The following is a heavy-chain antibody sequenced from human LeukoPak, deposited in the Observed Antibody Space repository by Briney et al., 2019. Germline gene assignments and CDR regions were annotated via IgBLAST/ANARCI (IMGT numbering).Heavy chain of an antibody. CDR1: GFTFNSYG. Sequence: GGSLRLSCAASGFTFNSYGMHWVRQAPGKGLEWVAFIQYAGSDKYYADSVKGRYTISRDNSKNTLYMQMNSLRAEDTAVYYCAKGGIAAAENYYYYYYMDVWGKGTTVTVSS. D-gene: IGHD6-13*01. CDR3: AKGGIAAAENYYYYYYMDV. V-gene: IGHV3-30*02. CDR2: IQYAGSDK. J-gene: IGHJ6*03.